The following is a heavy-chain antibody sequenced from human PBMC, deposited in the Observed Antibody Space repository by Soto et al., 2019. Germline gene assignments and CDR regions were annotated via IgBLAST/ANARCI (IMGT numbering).Heavy chain of an antibody. CDR3: ARDKGITIFGVVINYYYYYMDV. V-gene: IGHV3-66*01. D-gene: IGHD3-3*01. J-gene: IGHJ6*03. CDR2: IYSGGST. CDR1: GFTVSSNY. Sequence: GGSLRLSCAASGFTVSSNYMSWVRQAPGKGLEWVSVIYSGGSTYYADSVKGRFTISRDNSKNRLYLQMNSLRAEDTAVYYCARDKGITIFGVVINYYYYYMDVWGKGTTVTVSS.